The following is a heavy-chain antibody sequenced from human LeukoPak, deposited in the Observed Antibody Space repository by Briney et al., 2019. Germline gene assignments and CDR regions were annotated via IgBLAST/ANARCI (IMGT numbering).Heavy chain of an antibody. CDR2: ISSSSSYI. D-gene: IGHD3-22*01. Sequence: GGSLRLSCAASGFTFSSYSMNWVRQAPGKGLEWVSSISSSSSYIYYADSVKGRFTISRDNAKNSLYLQMNSLRAEDTAVYCCARGFYDSSAFDYWGQGTLVTVSS. J-gene: IGHJ4*02. V-gene: IGHV3-21*01. CDR1: GFTFSSYS. CDR3: ARGFYDSSAFDY.